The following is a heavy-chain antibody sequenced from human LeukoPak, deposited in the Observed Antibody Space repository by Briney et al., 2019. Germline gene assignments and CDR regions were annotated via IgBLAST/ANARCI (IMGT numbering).Heavy chain of an antibody. J-gene: IGHJ5*02. CDR2: INHSGST. CDR1: GGSFSGYY. V-gene: IGHV4-34*01. Sequence: SETLSLTCAVYGGSFSGYYWSWIRPPPGKGLEWIGEINHSGSTYYNPSLKSRVTISVDTSKNQFSLKLTSVTAADTAVYYCARHYGPWGQGTLGTISS. D-gene: IGHD3-16*01. CDR3: ARHYGP.